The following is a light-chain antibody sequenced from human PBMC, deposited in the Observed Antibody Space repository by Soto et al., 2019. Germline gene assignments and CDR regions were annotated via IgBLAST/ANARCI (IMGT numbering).Light chain of an antibody. J-gene: IGKJ1*01. Sequence: DIQMTQSPFSLSASVRDRVTITCRASQSLSSYLNWYQQKPGKAPKLLIYAASSLQSGVPSRFSGGGSGTDFTLTISSLQPEDFATYSCQQSYSTAWTFGQGTKVEIK. V-gene: IGKV1-39*01. CDR1: QSLSSY. CDR3: QQSYSTAWT. CDR2: AAS.